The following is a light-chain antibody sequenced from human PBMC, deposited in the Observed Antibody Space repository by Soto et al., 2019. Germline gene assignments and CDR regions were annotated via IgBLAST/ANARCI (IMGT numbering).Light chain of an antibody. CDR3: QQYNNWPPHT. J-gene: IGKJ1*01. Sequence: EIVLTQSPGTLSLSPGERATLSCRASQSVSSSYLAWYQQKPGQAPRLLIYDASNRATGVPGRFSGSGSGTEFTLTISSLQSEDFAVYYCQQYNNWPPHTFGQGTKVDIK. V-gene: IGKV3D-15*01. CDR1: QSVSSSY. CDR2: DAS.